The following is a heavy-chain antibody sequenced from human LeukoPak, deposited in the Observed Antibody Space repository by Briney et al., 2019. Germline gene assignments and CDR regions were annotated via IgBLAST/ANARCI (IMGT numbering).Heavy chain of an antibody. CDR1: GGSINSTSNY. Sequence: SETLSLTCTVSGGSINSTSNYWGWIRQPPGKGLEWIGYIYYSGSTNYNPSLKSRVTISVDTSKNQFSLKLSSVTAADTAVYYCARTTSSGYFFGAFDIWGQGTMVTVSS. CDR2: IYYSGST. D-gene: IGHD3-22*01. CDR3: ARTTSSGYFFGAFDI. V-gene: IGHV4-61*05. J-gene: IGHJ3*02.